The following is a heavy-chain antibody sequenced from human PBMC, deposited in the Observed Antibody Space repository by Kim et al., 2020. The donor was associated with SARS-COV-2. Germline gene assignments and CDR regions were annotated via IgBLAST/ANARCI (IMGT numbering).Heavy chain of an antibody. CDR1: GGSFSGYY. J-gene: IGHJ4*02. D-gene: IGHD4-17*01. CDR2: INHSGST. Sequence: SETLSLTCAVYGGSFSGYYWSWIRQPPGKGLEWIGEINHSGSTNYNPSLKSRVTISVDTSKNQFSLKLSSVTAADTAVYYCARGQKVTTLDYWGQGTLVTVSS. V-gene: IGHV4-34*01. CDR3: ARGQKVTTLDY.